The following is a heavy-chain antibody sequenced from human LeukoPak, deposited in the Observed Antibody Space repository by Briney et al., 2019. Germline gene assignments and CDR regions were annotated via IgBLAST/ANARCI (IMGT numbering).Heavy chain of an antibody. CDR1: GFTFSSYG. D-gene: IGHD6-19*01. CDR3: AKAVAGGRGY. Sequence: PGGSLRLSCAASGFTFSSYGMHWVRQAPGKGLEWVAVISYDGSNKYYADSVKGRFTISRDNSKNTLYLQMNSLRAEDTAVYYCAKAVAGGRGYWGQGTLVTVSS. J-gene: IGHJ4*02. CDR2: ISYDGSNK. V-gene: IGHV3-30*18.